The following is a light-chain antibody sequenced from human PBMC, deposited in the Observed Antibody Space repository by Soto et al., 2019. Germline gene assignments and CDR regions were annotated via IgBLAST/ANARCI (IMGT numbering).Light chain of an antibody. CDR2: KAS. J-gene: IGKJ4*01. V-gene: IGKV1-5*03. Sequence: DIQMTQSPSTLSASVGDRVTITCRASQSISSWLAWYQQKPGKAPKLLIYKASSLESGVPSRFSGSGSGTEFTLTISSLQPDDFATYYCQQYNSYSPRSFLTYGGGTKVDIK. CDR3: QQYNSYSPRSFLT. CDR1: QSISSW.